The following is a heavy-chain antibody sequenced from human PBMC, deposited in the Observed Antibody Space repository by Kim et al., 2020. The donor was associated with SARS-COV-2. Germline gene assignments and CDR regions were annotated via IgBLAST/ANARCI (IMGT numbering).Heavy chain of an antibody. CDR1: GYTLTELS. J-gene: IGHJ6*02. V-gene: IGHV1-24*01. CDR2: FDPEDGET. D-gene: IGHD6-13*01. Sequence: ASVKVSCKVSGYTLTELSMHWVRQAPGKGLEWMGGFDPEDGETIYAQKFQGRVTMTEDTSTDTAYMELSSLRSEDTAVYYCVTSHAVAGEPNYYYYYYGMDVWGQGTTVTVSS. CDR3: VTSHAVAGEPNYYYYYYGMDV.